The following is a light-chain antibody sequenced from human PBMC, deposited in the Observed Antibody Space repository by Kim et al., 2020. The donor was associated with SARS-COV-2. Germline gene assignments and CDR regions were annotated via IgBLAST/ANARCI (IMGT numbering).Light chain of an antibody. CDR1: QSIGDW. CDR2: QSS. Sequence: GDRATITCRASQSIGDWLAWYHQTPGKAPKVLIYQSSTLQTGVPSSFSGSGSGTEFTLTISGLQTDDFGTYYCLQYNHYPKTFGQGTKV. V-gene: IGKV1-5*03. CDR3: LQYNHYPKT. J-gene: IGKJ1*01.